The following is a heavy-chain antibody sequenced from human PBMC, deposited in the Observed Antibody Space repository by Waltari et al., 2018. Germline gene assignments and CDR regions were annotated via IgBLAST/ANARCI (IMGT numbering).Heavy chain of an antibody. CDR2: ISWDGGST. CDR3: AKCRYSGYDYQGYYFDY. J-gene: IGHJ4*02. D-gene: IGHD5-12*01. Sequence: EVQLVESGGVVVQPGGSLRLSCAASAFTFDDYAMHWVRQAPGKGLEWVSLISWDGGSTYYADSVKGRFTISRDNSKNSLYLQMNSLRAEDTALYYCAKCRYSGYDYQGYYFDYWGQGTLVTVSS. CDR1: AFTFDDYA. V-gene: IGHV3-43D*04.